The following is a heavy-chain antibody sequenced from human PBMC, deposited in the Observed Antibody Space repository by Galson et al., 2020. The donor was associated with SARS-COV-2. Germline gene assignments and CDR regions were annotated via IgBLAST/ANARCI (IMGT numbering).Heavy chain of an antibody. CDR1: GFTFDDYT. V-gene: IGHV3-43*01. D-gene: IGHD3-10*01. J-gene: IGHJ4*02. CDR3: AKSMVRGVITNYYFDY. CDR2: ISWDGGST. Sequence: GGSLRLSCAASGFTFDDYTMHWVRQAPGKGLEWVSLISWDGGSTYYADSVKGRFTISRDNSKNSLYLQMNSLRTEDTALYYCAKSMVRGVITNYYFDYWGQGTPVTVSS.